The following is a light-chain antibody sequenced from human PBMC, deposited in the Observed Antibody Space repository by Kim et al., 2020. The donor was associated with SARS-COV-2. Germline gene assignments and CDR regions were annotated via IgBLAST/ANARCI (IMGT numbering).Light chain of an antibody. J-gene: IGLJ2*01. CDR1: NLVARS. CDR2: YNN. CDR3: QVWDSDTDHVV. Sequence: APGRTATISCGGNNLVARSVHWYQQQPGQAPVLVMYYNNDRPSGIPERFSASTSGNTATLTISRVEAGDEADYFCQVWDSDTDHVVFGGGTQLTVL. V-gene: IGLV3-21*01.